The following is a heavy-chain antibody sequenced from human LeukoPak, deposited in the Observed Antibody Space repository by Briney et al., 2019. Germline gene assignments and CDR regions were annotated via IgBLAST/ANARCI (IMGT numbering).Heavy chain of an antibody. CDR1: GYTFTGYY. D-gene: IGHD3-22*01. V-gene: IGHV1-2*06. CDR2: INPNSGGT. CDR3: ARGDDRSGYNTFLDY. Sequence: ASVKVSCKASGYTFTGYYMHWVRQAPGQGLEWMGRINPNSGGTNYAQKFQGRVTMTRDTSISTAYMELSSLRSEDTAVYYCARGDDRSGYNTFLDYWGQGTLVTVSS. J-gene: IGHJ4*02.